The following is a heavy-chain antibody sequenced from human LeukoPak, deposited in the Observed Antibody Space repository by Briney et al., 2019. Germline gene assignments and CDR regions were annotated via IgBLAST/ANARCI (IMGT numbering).Heavy chain of an antibody. D-gene: IGHD3-10*01. CDR3: ARDLRGVDWDYYYYYMDV. Sequence: ASVKVSCKASGYTFTNYAMNWVRQAPGQGLEWMGWINTNTGSPTYAQGFTGRFVFSLDTSVSTAYLQISSLKAEDTAVYYCARDLRGVDWDYYYYYMDVWGKGTTVTVSS. CDR1: GYTFTNYA. V-gene: IGHV7-4-1*02. CDR2: INTNTGSP. J-gene: IGHJ6*03.